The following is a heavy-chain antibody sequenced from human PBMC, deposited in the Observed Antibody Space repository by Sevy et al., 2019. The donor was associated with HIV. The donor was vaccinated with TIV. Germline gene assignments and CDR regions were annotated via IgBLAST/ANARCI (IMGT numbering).Heavy chain of an antibody. J-gene: IGHJ4*02. CDR3: TRGLATADTPEYYFDY. D-gene: IGHD2-15*01. Sequence: GGSLRLSCTASGFTFDDYAMSWFRHAPGKGLEWVAFITRNSYEAYGGTAEYAASVKGRFIISRDDSKSVAYLQMNSLKSEDTAVYYCTRGLATADTPEYYFDYWGQGTLVTVSS. V-gene: IGHV3-49*03. CDR2: ITRNSYEAYGGTA. CDR1: GFTFDDYA.